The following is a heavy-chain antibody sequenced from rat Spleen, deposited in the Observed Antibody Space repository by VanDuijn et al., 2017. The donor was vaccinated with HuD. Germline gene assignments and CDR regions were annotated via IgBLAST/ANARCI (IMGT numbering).Heavy chain of an antibody. CDR1: GFTFSNYY. J-gene: IGHJ4*01. V-gene: IGHV5-20*01. D-gene: IGHD1-11*01. Sequence: EVQLVESGGGLVQPGRSLKFSCAASGFTFSNYYMAWVRQAQTKVLEWVATISYDGSSTYYPDYVKGRFTISRDNEKVTLFLQMDSLLSEDTATYYCATDYFGGYVLDAWGQGTSVTVSS. CDR3: ATDYFGGYVLDA. CDR2: ISYDGSST.